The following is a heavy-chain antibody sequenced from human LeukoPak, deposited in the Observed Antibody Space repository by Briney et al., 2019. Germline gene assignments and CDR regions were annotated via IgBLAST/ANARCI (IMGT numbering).Heavy chain of an antibody. J-gene: IGHJ5*02. Sequence: PGRSPRLSCAASGFTFDDYAMHWVRQVPGRGLEWVSGISWNSGSIGYADSVKGRFTISRDNAKNSLYQQMNSLRVEDTALYYCAKDSGSNPTNWFDPWGQGTLVTVSS. D-gene: IGHD3-10*01. CDR1: GFTFDDYA. V-gene: IGHV3-9*01. CDR2: ISWNSGSI. CDR3: AKDSGSNPTNWFDP.